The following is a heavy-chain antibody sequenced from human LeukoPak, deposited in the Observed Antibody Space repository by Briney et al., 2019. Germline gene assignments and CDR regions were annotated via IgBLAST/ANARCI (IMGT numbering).Heavy chain of an antibody. CDR3: ARAVDFWSGYPQPNWFDP. Sequence: GASVKVSCKASGYTFTSYGISWVRQAPGQGLEWMGWISAYNGNTNYAQKLQGRVTMTTDTSTSTAYMELRSLRSDDTAVYYCARAVDFWSGYPQPNWFDPWGQGTLVTVSS. V-gene: IGHV1-18*01. D-gene: IGHD3-3*01. CDR2: ISAYNGNT. J-gene: IGHJ5*02. CDR1: GYTFTSYG.